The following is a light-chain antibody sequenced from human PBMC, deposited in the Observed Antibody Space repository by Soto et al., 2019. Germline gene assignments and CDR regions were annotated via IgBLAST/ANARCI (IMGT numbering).Light chain of an antibody. CDR3: QQRSNWPT. J-gene: IGKJ1*01. CDR1: QSVSNNY. Sequence: MVLTQSPGTLSLSPGEIATLSFRASQSVSNNYLAWYQQKPGQAPRLLIYGASNRATGIPARFSGSGSGTDFTLTISSLEAEDFAVYYCQQRSNWPTFGQGTKVDIK. CDR2: GAS. V-gene: IGKV3-11*01.